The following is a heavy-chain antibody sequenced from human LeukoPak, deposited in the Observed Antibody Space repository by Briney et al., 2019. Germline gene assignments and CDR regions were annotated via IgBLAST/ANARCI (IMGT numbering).Heavy chain of an antibody. CDR2: INHSGST. CDR3: ARVVLRYFDWSSEYFQH. Sequence: PSETLSLTCAVYGGSFSGYYWSWIRQPPGKGLEWIGEINHSGSTNYNPSLKSRVTISVDTSKNQFSLKLSSVTAADTAVYYCARVVLRYFDWSSEYFQHWGQGTLATVSS. CDR1: GGSFSGYY. V-gene: IGHV4-34*01. D-gene: IGHD3-9*01. J-gene: IGHJ1*01.